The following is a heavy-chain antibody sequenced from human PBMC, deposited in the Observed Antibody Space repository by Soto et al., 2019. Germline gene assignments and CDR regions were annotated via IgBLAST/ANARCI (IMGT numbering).Heavy chain of an antibody. CDR1: GFTFSNAW. CDR3: PTDGPSSPMIGYFDY. CDR2: IKSKTDCGTT. D-gene: IGHD3-10*02. V-gene: IGHV3-15*01. J-gene: IGHJ4*02. Sequence: EVQLVESGGGLVKPGGSLRLSCAASGFTFSNAWMSWVRQAPGKGLEWVGRIKSKTDCGTTDYAAPVKGRFTISRDDSKFTLYLHMDSLNTEFGAVYYCPTDGPSSPMIGYFDYCGQGTLVTVSS.